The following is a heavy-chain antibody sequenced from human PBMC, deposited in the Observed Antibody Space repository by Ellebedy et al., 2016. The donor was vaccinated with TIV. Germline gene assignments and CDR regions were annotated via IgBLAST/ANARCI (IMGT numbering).Heavy chain of an antibody. CDR2: LYTDGTA. CDR1: GFTVSNNY. Sequence: PGGSLRLSCAATGFTVSNNYMSWVRQPPGKGLEWLSTLYTDGTAYSADSVRGRFTISRDNSKNTLFLQMNSLRVEDTAVYYCTTLGGPKVGAAIGDWGQGTLVIVSS. CDR3: TTLGGPKVGAAIGD. D-gene: IGHD1-26*01. V-gene: IGHV3-66*01. J-gene: IGHJ4*02.